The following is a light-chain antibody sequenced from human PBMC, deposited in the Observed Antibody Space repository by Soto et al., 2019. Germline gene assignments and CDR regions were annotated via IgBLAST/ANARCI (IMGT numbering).Light chain of an antibody. CDR2: EVG. CDR3: SSYTSSGTLL. CDR1: GSDIGVYKF. Sequence: QSALTQPASVSGSPGQSITISCTGTGSDIGVYKFVSWYQQHAGKAPKLIIFEVGNRPSGVSNRFSGSKFGNSASLTISGLQAEDEADYYCSSYTSSGTLLFGGGTQLTVL. V-gene: IGLV2-14*01. J-gene: IGLJ2*01.